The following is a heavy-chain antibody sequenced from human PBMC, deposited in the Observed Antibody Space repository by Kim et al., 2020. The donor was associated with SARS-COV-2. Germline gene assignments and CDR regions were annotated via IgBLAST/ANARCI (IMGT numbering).Heavy chain of an antibody. V-gene: IGHV4-34*01. J-gene: IGHJ2*01. CDR2: INHSGST. Sequence: SETLSLTCAVYGGSFSGYYWSWIRQPPGKGLEWIGEINHSGSTNYNPSLKSRVTISVDTSKNQFSLKLSSVTAADTAVYYCARVRWFQTRTDWYFDLWGRGTLVTVSS. CDR1: GGSFSGYY. D-gene: IGHD3-10*01. CDR3: ARVRWFQTRTDWYFDL.